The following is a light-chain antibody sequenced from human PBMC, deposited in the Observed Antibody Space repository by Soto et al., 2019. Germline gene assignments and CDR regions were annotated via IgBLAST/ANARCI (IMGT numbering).Light chain of an antibody. Sequence: QSALTQPRSVSGSPGQSVTISCTGTSSDVGGYNYVSWYQQHPGKVPKVMIYDVSKRPSGVPDRFSGSKSGNTAYLTIFGLQAEDEADYYCCSHAGNNPYVFGTGTKVTVL. J-gene: IGLJ1*01. CDR1: SSDVGGYNY. CDR3: CSHAGNNPYV. CDR2: DVS. V-gene: IGLV2-11*01.